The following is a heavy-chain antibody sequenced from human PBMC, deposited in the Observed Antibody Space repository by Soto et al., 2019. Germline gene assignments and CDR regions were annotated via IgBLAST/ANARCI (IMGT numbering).Heavy chain of an antibody. CDR2: INHSGST. CDR1: GGSFSGYY. CDR3: ARDKITGLFDY. V-gene: IGHV4-34*01. Sequence: SETLSLSCAVYGGSFSGYYWTWIRQPPGTGLEWIGEINHSGSTNYNPSLKSRVTISVDTSKNQFSLKLTSATAADTAVYYCARDKITGLFDYWGQGTLVTVSS. J-gene: IGHJ4*02. D-gene: IGHD2-8*02.